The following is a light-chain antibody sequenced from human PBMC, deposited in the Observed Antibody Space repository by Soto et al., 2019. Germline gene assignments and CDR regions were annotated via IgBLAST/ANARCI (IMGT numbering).Light chain of an antibody. CDR3: QQSSNWPPGT. Sequence: EIVLTQSPATLSLSPGERATLSCRASQSVSSYLAWYQQKPGQAPRLLIYDASNRATGIPARFSGSGSGTDFPLTISSLEPEDFAVYYCQQSSNWPPGTFGQGTKLEIK. CDR1: QSVSSY. CDR2: DAS. J-gene: IGKJ2*02. V-gene: IGKV3-11*01.